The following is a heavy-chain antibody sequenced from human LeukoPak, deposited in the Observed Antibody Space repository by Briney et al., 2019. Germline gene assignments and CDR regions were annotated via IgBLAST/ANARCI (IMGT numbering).Heavy chain of an antibody. D-gene: IGHD6-19*01. CDR2: IYHSGST. Sequence: SETLSLTCTVSGGSISSSSYYWGWIRQPPGKGLEWIGSIYHSGSTYYNPSLKSRVTISVDTSKNQFSLKLSSVTAADTAVYYCARVFYSSGWYGWYEGGNFDYWGQGTLVTVSS. J-gene: IGHJ4*02. CDR1: GGSISSSSYY. CDR3: ARVFYSSGWYGWYEGGNFDY. V-gene: IGHV4-39*07.